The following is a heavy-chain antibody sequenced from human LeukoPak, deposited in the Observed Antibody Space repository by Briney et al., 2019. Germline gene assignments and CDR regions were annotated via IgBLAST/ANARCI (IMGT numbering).Heavy chain of an antibody. CDR3: ARGTSYGDLDY. J-gene: IGHJ4*02. D-gene: IGHD4-17*01. Sequence: PGRSLRLPCAASGFTFSSYAMHWVRQAPGKGLEWVAVISYDGSNKYYADSVKGRFTISRDNSKNTLYLQMNSLRAEDTAVYYCARGTSYGDLDYWGQGTLVTVSS. CDR1: GFTFSSYA. V-gene: IGHV3-30-3*01. CDR2: ISYDGSNK.